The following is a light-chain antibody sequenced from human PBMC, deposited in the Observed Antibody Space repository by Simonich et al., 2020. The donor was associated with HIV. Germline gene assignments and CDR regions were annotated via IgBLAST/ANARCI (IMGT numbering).Light chain of an antibody. CDR1: QSGLYRSNNKNY. J-gene: IGKJ1*01. V-gene: IGKV4-1*01. Sequence: DIVMTQSPDSLAVSLGERATINCKSSQSGLYRSNNKNYLAWYQQKPGQPPKLLIYWASTRESGVPDRFSGSGSGTDFTLTISSLQAEDVAVYYCQQYYTTPRTFGQGTKVELK. CDR2: WAS. CDR3: QQYYTTPRT.